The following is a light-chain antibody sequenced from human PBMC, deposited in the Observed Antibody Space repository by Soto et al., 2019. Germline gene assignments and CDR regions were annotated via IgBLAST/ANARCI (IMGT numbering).Light chain of an antibody. CDR1: RSVISAY. J-gene: IGKJ5*01. Sequence: IVLTQSPAILSLSLEERATLSCRASRSVISAYLAWYQRIPGQAPMLPIYGASSRATGIPDRFSGSGSGSDFTLTFCRLEAEEFAVYSCQKYCSSPITFGQGTRLEIK. V-gene: IGKV3-20*01. CDR2: GAS. CDR3: QKYCSSPIT.